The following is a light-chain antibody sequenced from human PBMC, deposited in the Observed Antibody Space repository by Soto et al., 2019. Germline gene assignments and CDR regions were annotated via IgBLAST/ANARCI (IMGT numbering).Light chain of an antibody. V-gene: IGKV1-5*03. CDR3: QKYNSAPLT. J-gene: IGKJ4*01. Sequence: DIQMTQSPSTLSASVGDRVTINCRASQSISSWLAWYQQKPGKAPKLLIYKASSLESGVPSRFSGRGSGTEFTLTISSLQPEDVATYYCQKYNSAPLTFGGGTKVDIK. CDR2: KAS. CDR1: QSISSW.